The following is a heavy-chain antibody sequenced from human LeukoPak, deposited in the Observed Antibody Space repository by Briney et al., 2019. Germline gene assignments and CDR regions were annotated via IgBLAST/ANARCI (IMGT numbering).Heavy chain of an antibody. CDR3: ARLRSYGYYYDGMDV. Sequence: GGSLRLSCAASGFTFSSHNMNWVRQAPGKGLEWVSYISSSSSTIYYADSVKGRFTISRDNAKNSLYLQMNSLRAEDTAVYFCARLRSYGYYYDGMDVWGQGTTVIVSS. J-gene: IGHJ6*02. D-gene: IGHD3-16*01. CDR2: ISSSSSTI. V-gene: IGHV3-48*04. CDR1: GFTFSSHN.